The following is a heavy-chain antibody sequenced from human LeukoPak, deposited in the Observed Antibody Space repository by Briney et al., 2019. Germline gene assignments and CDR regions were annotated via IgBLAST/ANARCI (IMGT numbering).Heavy chain of an antibody. J-gene: IGHJ4*02. CDR1: GGSFSGYY. CDR2: INHSAST. Sequence: PSETLSLTCAVYGGSFSGYYWSWIRQPPGNGLEWIGEINHSASTNYNPSLKSRVTISVDTSKNQFSLKLSSVTAADTAVYYCPRGGELRYFDWSGGPPGSLDYWGQGTLVTVSS. CDR3: PRGGELRYFDWSGGPPGSLDY. V-gene: IGHV4-34*01. D-gene: IGHD3-9*01.